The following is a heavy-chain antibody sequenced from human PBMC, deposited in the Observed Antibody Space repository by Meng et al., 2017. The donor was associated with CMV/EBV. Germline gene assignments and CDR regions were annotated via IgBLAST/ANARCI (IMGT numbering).Heavy chain of an antibody. V-gene: IGHV2-5*01. J-gene: IGHJ6*02. D-gene: IGHD6-19*01. Sequence: SGPTLVKPTQTLTLTCTFSGFSLSTSGVGVGWIRQPPGKALEWLALIYWNDDKRYSPSLKSRLTITKDTSKNQVVLTMTNMDPVDTATYYRAHFSGWSFRYYYYGMDVWGQGTTVTVSS. CDR1: GFSLSTSGVG. CDR3: AHFSGWSFRYYYYGMDV. CDR2: IYWNDDK.